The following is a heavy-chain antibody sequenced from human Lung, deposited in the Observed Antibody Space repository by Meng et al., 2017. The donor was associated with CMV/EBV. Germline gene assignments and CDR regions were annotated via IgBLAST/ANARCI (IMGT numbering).Heavy chain of an antibody. CDR3: ARDSITIFGVVTKNDYYYYGMDV. CDR2: IIPILGIA. CDR1: GGTFSSYA. J-gene: IGHJ6*02. D-gene: IGHD3-3*01. V-gene: IGHV1-69*10. Sequence: SXXVSXKASGGTFSSYAISWVRQAPGQGLEWMGGIIPILGIANYAQKFQGRVTITADKSTSTAYMELSSLRSEDTAVYYCARDSITIFGVVTKNDYYYYGMDVWXQGTTGTVSS.